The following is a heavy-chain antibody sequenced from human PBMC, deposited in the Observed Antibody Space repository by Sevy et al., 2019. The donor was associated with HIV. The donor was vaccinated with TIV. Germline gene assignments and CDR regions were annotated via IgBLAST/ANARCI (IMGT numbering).Heavy chain of an antibody. CDR3: ARDLKGYDFWSGYLSYYYYGMDV. D-gene: IGHD3-3*01. CDR1: GFTFSDYY. V-gene: IGHV3-11*01. CDR2: ISSSGSTI. J-gene: IGHJ6*02. Sequence: GGSLRLSCAASGFTFSDYYMSWIRQAPGKGLEWVSYISSSGSTIYYADSVKGRFTISRDNAKNSLYLQMNSLRAEDTAVYYCARDLKGYDFWSGYLSYYYYGMDVWGQWTTVTVSS.